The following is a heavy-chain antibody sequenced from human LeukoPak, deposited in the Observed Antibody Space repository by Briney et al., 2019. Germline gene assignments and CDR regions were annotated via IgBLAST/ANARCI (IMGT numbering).Heavy chain of an antibody. CDR3: ARRIVARRGWRNNWFDP. Sequence: ASVKVSCKASGYTFTSYDINWVRQATGQGLEWMGWMNPNSGNTGYAQKFQGRVTMTRNTSISTAYMELSSLRSEDTAVYYCARRIVARRGWRNNWFDPWGQGTLVTVSS. CDR1: GYTFTSYD. CDR2: MNPNSGNT. J-gene: IGHJ5*02. V-gene: IGHV1-8*01. D-gene: IGHD6-6*01.